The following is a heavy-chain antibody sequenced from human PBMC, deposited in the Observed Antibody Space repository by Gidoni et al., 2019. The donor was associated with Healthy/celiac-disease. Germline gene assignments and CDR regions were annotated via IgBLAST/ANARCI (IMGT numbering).Heavy chain of an antibody. CDR2: SSSSSSYI. CDR3: ARDRCSGGSCYSDV. J-gene: IGHJ6*04. V-gene: IGHV3-21*01. D-gene: IGHD2-15*01. CDR1: GFTFSSYS. Sequence: EVQLVESGGGLVRPGGSLSLSCAASGFTFSSYSMNWVRQAPGKGLEWVSSSSSSSSYIYYADSVKGRFTISRDNAKNSLYLQMNSLIAEDTAVYYCARDRCSGGSCYSDVWGKGTTVTVSS.